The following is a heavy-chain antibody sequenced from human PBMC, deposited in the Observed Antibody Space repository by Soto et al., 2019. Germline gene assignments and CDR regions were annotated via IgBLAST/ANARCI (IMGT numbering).Heavy chain of an antibody. CDR3: ARTEMVRESYDFWSGYYPGGFDY. Sequence: GGSLRLSCAASGFTFSSYWMSWVRQAPGKGLEWVANIKQDGSEKYYVDSVKGRFTISRDNAKNSLYLQMNSLRAEDTAVYYCARTEMVRESYDFWSGYYPGGFDYWGQGTLVTVSS. V-gene: IGHV3-7*01. CDR2: IKQDGSEK. J-gene: IGHJ4*02. D-gene: IGHD3-3*01. CDR1: GFTFSSYW.